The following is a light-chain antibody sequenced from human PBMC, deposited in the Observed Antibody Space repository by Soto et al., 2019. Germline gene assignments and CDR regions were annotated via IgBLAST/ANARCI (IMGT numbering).Light chain of an antibody. CDR2: GAS. V-gene: IGKV1-17*01. Sequence: IQMTQSPSSLSASVGDRVTITCRASQGIRNDLGWYQQKPGKAPKLLIYGASTRATGIPARFSGSGSGTEFTLTISSLQSEDFAVYYCQQYNNWWTFGQGTKVDIK. J-gene: IGKJ1*01. CDR3: QQYNNWWT. CDR1: QGIRND.